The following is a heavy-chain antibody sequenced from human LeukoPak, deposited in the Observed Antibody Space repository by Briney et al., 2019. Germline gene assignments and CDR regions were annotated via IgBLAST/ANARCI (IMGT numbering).Heavy chain of an antibody. J-gene: IGHJ4*02. D-gene: IGHD3-22*01. V-gene: IGHV3-23*01. CDR2: ISGSGGST. Sequence: GGSLRLSCAASGFTFSSYEMNWVRQAPGKGLEWVSAISGSGGSTYYADSVKGRFTISRDNSKNTLYLQMNSLRAEDTAVYYCARAERITMIVVVKGNYYFDYWGQGTLVTVSS. CDR1: GFTFSSYE. CDR3: ARAERITMIVVVKGNYYFDY.